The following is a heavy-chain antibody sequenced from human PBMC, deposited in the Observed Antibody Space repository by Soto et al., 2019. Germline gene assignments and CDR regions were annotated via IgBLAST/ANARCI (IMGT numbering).Heavy chain of an antibody. J-gene: IGHJ3*02. CDR2: VGRSTST. D-gene: IGHD1-1*01. V-gene: IGHV3-23*01. CDR1: GFSLSTYV. CDR3: AKGILLEPPGTRAFAI. Sequence: EVQLLESGGGLGQPGGSLRLSCVVSGFSLSTYVMSWVRQAPGKGLEWVSTVGRSTSTFYADSVRGRFTISRDNSNNALFLQMNSPRSDDTALYYCAKGILLEPPGTRAFAIWGQGTMVIVSS.